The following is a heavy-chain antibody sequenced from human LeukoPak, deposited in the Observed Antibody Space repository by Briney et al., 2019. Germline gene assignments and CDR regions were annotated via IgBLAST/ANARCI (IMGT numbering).Heavy chain of an antibody. J-gene: IGHJ4*02. CDR3: ARDPKDRDGSCSGGSCYSWFDY. CDR2: ISYDGSNK. V-gene: IGHV3-30-3*01. Sequence: GRSLRLSCAASGFTFTYYAMHWVRQAPGKGLEWVAVISYDGSNKYYADSVKGRFTISRDNSKNTLYLRMNSLRAEDTAVYYCARDPKDRDGSCSGGSCYSWFDYWGQGTLVSVSS. D-gene: IGHD2-15*01. CDR1: GFTFTYYA.